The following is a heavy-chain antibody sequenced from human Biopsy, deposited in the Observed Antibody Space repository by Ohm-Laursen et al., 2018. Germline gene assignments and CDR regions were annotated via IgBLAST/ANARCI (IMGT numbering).Heavy chain of an antibody. CDR3: ARGETGSSVFGPYYYGMDV. Sequence: GASVKVSCKVSGYSFTKYYINWVRQAPGQGLEWMGIINPTGGTTSYAEKFQGRVTLTRDTSTGTVYLELNSLIYEDTALYYCARGETGSSVFGPYYYGMDVWGQGTTVTVSS. CDR1: GYSFTKYY. D-gene: IGHD3-9*01. V-gene: IGHV1-46*01. CDR2: INPTGGTT. J-gene: IGHJ6*02.